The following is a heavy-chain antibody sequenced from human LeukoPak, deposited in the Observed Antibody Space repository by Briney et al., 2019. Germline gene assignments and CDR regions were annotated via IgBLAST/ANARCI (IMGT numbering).Heavy chain of an antibody. V-gene: IGHV1-2*02. CDR3: ARGPPLYYDSSGYYYYYYMDV. J-gene: IGHJ6*03. D-gene: IGHD3-22*01. CDR2: INPNSGGT. CDR1: GYTFTGYY. Sequence: ASVKVSCKASGYTFTGYYMHWVRQAPGQGLEWMGWINPNSGGTNYAQKFQGRVTMTRDTSISTAYMELSRLRSDDTAVYYCARGPPLYYDSSGYYYYYYMDVWGKGTTVTVSS.